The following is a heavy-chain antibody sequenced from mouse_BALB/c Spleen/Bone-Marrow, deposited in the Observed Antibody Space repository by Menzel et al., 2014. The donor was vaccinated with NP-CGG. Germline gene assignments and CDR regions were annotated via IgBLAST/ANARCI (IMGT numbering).Heavy chain of an antibody. CDR3: ARGDPFLAWFAY. V-gene: IGHV2-3*01. CDR1: GLSLTSYG. J-gene: IGHJ3*01. Sequence: VMLAESGPGLVASSQSLSITCTVSGLSLTSYGVSWVRQPPGKGLEWLGVIWGDGSTNYHSALISRLSISKDNSKSQVFLKLNSLQTDDTATYCCARGDPFLAWFAYWGQGTLVTVSA. CDR2: IWGDGST.